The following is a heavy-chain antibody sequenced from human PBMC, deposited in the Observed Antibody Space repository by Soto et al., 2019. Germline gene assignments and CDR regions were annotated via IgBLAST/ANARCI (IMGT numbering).Heavy chain of an antibody. CDR2: IIPILGIA. CDR1: GGTFRSYT. Sequence: ASVEVSCKASGGTFRSYTISWVRQAPGQGLEWMGRIIPILGIANYAQKFQGRVTITADKSTSTAYMELSSLRSEDTAVYYCARAGRQQDSDYWGQGTLVTVSS. D-gene: IGHD6-13*01. V-gene: IGHV1-69*02. CDR3: ARAGRQQDSDY. J-gene: IGHJ4*02.